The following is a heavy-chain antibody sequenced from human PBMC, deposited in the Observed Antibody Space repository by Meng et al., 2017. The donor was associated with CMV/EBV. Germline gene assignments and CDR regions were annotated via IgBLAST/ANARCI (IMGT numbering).Heavy chain of an antibody. Sequence: GASLKISCAASGFTFSSYSMSWVRQAPGKGLEWVSAISGSGGSTYYADSVKGRFTISRDNSKNTLYLQINSLRAEDTAVYYCAKDPPGDIVVVPDYFDYWGQGTLVTVSS. D-gene: IGHD2-2*01. V-gene: IGHV3-23*01. J-gene: IGHJ4*02. CDR1: GFTFSSYS. CDR3: AKDPPGDIVVVPDYFDY. CDR2: ISGSGGST.